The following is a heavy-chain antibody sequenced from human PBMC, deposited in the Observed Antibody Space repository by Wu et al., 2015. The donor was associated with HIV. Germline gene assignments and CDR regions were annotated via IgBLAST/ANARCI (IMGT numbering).Heavy chain of an antibody. J-gene: IGHJ6*02. Sequence: QVQLVQSGAELTKPGASVRVSCQTSGYSFTAHYIHWVRQAPGQGLEWMGWIRPDSGATVYAEKFEDRVTMTRDASTSTAYMELRSLRSDDTAVYYCASGSKGGSYYYYGMDVWGQGTAVTVSS. V-gene: IGHV1-2*02. CDR3: ASGSKGGSYYYYGMDV. D-gene: IGHD1-26*01. CDR2: IRPDSGAT. CDR1: GYSFTAHY.